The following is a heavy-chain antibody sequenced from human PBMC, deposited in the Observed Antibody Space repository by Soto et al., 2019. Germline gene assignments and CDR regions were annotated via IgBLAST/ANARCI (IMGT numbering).Heavy chain of an antibody. D-gene: IGHD6-19*01. CDR1: GDSVSSNSAA. Sequence: SQTLSLTCAISGDSVSSNSAAWNWIRQSPSRGLEWLGRTYYRSKWYNDYAVSVKSRITINPDTSKNQFSLQLNSVTPEDTAVYYCARDRHSSGWYEGLGAFDIWGQGTMVTVSS. CDR3: ARDRHSSGWYEGLGAFDI. V-gene: IGHV6-1*01. J-gene: IGHJ3*02. CDR2: TYYRSKWYN.